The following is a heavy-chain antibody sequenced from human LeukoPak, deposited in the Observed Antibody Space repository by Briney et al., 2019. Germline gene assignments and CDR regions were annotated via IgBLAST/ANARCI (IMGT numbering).Heavy chain of an antibody. J-gene: IGHJ6*02. D-gene: IGHD6-25*01. V-gene: IGHV3-9*01. CDR2: ISWNSGSI. CDR3: AKESRYYYYGMDV. Sequence: GGSLRLSCAASGFTFDDYAMHWVRQAPGKGLGWVSGISWNSGSIGYADSVKGRFTISRDNAKNSLYLQMNSLRAEDTALYYCAKESRYYYYGMDVWGQGTTVTVSS. CDR1: GFTFDDYA.